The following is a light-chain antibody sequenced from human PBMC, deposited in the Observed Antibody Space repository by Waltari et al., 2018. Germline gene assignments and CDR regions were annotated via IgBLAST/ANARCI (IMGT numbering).Light chain of an antibody. V-gene: IGKV1-39*01. CDR1: QNIANY. CDR3: HQTYTALVT. CDR2: AAS. J-gene: IGKJ3*01. Sequence: DIQVTQSPSSLSASIGDSVTMTCRASQNIANYFSWYQQKLGQAPQLLVYAASRLQKGVPSRFSARGSGTDFTLIINGLRPEDIATYYCHQTYTALVTFGPGTKVDV.